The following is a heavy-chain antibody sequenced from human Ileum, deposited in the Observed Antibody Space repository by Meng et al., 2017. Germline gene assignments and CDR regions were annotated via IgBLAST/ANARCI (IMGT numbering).Heavy chain of an antibody. D-gene: IGHD2-15*01. CDR2: IYSSGGT. CDR1: GDSISSGGYY. V-gene: IGHV4-31*01. J-gene: IGHJ4*02. CDR3: ARIGFCSGRSCYGFFDY. Sequence: QVQLQESGPGLLKPSQTLSLTCTVSGDSISSGGYYWTWIRQHPGKGLEWIGYIYSSGGTYYTPSLKSLVTISLDTSKNQFSLRLSSVTAADTAVYYCARIGFCSGRSCYGFFDYWGQGTLVTVSS.